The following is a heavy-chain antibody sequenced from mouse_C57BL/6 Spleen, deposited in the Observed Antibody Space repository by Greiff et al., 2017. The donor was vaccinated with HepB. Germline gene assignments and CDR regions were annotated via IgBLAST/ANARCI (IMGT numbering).Heavy chain of an antibody. D-gene: IGHD4-1*01. CDR1: GFTFSDYG. Sequence: EVQGVESGGGLVKPGGSLKLSCAASGFTFSDYGVHWVRQAPEKGLEWVAYISSGSSTIYYAATVKGRFTISRDNAKNTLFLQMTSLRSEDTAMYYCARRELGNAMDYWGQGTSVTVSS. CDR2: ISSGSSTI. CDR3: ARRELGNAMDY. V-gene: IGHV5-17*01. J-gene: IGHJ4*01.